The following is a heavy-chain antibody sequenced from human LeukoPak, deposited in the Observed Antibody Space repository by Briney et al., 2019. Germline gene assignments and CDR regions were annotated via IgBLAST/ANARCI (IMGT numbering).Heavy chain of an antibody. CDR1: GGSFSGYY. J-gene: IGHJ4*02. V-gene: IGHV4-34*01. Sequence: SETLSLTCAVYGGSFSGYYWSWIRQPPGKGLEWNGEINHSGSTNYNPSLKSRATISVDTSKNQFSLKLSSVTAADTAVYYCARGLNYYDSRGYYNWGQGTLVTVSS. CDR2: INHSGST. CDR3: ARGLNYYDSRGYYN. D-gene: IGHD3-22*01.